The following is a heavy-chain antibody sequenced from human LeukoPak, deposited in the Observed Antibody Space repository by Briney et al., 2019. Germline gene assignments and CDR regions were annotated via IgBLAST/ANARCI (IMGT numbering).Heavy chain of an antibody. Sequence: PGGSLRLSCAASGFTVSSNYMSWVRQAPGKGLEWVAVIWYDGSNKYYADSVKGRFTISRDNSKNTLYLQMNSLRAEDTAVYYCARDSHNPYYDILTGYYSGWGQGTLVTVSS. CDR2: IWYDGSNK. V-gene: IGHV3-33*08. J-gene: IGHJ4*02. CDR1: GFTVSSNY. D-gene: IGHD3-9*01. CDR3: ARDSHNPYYDILTGYYSG.